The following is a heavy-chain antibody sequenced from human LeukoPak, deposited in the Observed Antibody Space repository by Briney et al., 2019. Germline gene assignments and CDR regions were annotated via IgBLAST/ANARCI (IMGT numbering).Heavy chain of an antibody. Sequence: PGGSLRLSCAASGFTVSSNYMNWVRQAPGKGLEWVSSISSSSSYIYYADSVKGRFTITRDNAKNSLYLQMNSLRAEDTAVYYCARDQTVLLWFGELFNPRNYYYGMDVWGQGTTVTVSS. J-gene: IGHJ6*02. D-gene: IGHD3-10*01. CDR1: GFTVSSNY. CDR2: ISSSSSYI. V-gene: IGHV3-21*01. CDR3: ARDQTVLLWFGELFNPRNYYYGMDV.